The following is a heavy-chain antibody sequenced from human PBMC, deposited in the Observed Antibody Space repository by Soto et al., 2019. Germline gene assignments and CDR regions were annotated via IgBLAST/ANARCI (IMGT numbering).Heavy chain of an antibody. J-gene: IGHJ4*02. CDR1: GFSLTTSAVV. V-gene: IGHV2-5*01. CDR2: IYGNDDK. Sequence: KESGPTLVKPTQTLTLTCTFSGFSLTTSAVVVGWIRQPPGKALEWLAFIYGNDDKRYSPSLKSRLTITKDTSKNQVVLTMTNMDPVDTATYYCAHQRTLLEVDYWGQGTLVTVSS. D-gene: IGHD2-15*01. CDR3: AHQRTLLEVDY.